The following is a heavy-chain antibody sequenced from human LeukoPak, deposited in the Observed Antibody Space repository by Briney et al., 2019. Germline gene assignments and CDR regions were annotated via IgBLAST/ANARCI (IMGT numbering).Heavy chain of an antibody. V-gene: IGHV3-66*01. CDR2: IYSGGST. CDR1: GFTVSSYY. J-gene: IGHJ6*02. CDR3: ARDRPLYYGDTNPNYYSYGMDV. Sequence: GGSLRLSCAASGFTVSSYYMSWVRQAPGRGLEWVSVIYSGGSTYYAASVKGRFTISRDKSMNTLDLQMDSPGAEDTAVYYCARDRPLYYGDTNPNYYSYGMDVWGQGTTVTVSS. D-gene: IGHD4-17*01.